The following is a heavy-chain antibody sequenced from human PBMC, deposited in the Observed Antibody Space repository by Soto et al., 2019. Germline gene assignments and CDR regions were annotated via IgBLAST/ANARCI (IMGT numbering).Heavy chain of an antibody. J-gene: IGHJ4*02. Sequence: QVQLVESGGGVVQPGRSLRLSCAASGFTFSSYGMNWVRQAPGKGLEWVAVVSYGEITKYYADSVKGRFTISRDNSKNPVYLKMNSLRPEDTAVYYCAKPLGLRRRAMAQGSDYWGQGPLVTVSS. CDR1: GFTFSSYG. CDR2: VSYGEITK. D-gene: IGHD5-18*01. V-gene: IGHV3-30*18. CDR3: AKPLGLRRRAMAQGSDY.